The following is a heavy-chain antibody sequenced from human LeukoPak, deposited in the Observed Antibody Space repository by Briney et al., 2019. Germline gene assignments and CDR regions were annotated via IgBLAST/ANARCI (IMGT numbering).Heavy chain of an antibody. J-gene: IGHJ6*03. CDR3: AREQWLASYYYYYMDV. CDR2: IYTSGST. D-gene: IGHD6-19*01. CDR1: GGSSSSCY. Sequence: SETLSLTCTVSGGSSSSCYWSWIRQPAGKGLEWIGRIYTSGSTNYNPSLKSRVTMSVDTSKNQFSLKLSSVTAADTAVYYCAREQWLASYYYYYMDVWGKGTTVTISS. V-gene: IGHV4-4*07.